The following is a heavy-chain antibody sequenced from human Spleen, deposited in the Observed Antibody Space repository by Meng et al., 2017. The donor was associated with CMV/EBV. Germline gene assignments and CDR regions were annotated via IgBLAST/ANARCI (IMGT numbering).Heavy chain of an antibody. J-gene: IGHJ5*02. CDR1: PFRHFP. CDR2: VIPIFNTP. Sequence: PFRHFPVLWVRRAPGQGLGWLGGVIPIFNTPLHTPAFQGKVTLTADESTSTSYMELSNLRSDDTGIYYCARGFVDQLRYNWFDPWGQGTLVTVSS. D-gene: IGHD2-2*02. V-gene: IGHV1-69*01. CDR3: ARGFVDQLRYNWFDP.